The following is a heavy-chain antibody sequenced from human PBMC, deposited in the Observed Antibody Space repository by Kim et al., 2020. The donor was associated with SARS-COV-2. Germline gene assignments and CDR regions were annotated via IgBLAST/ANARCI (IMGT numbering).Heavy chain of an antibody. J-gene: IGHJ3*02. V-gene: IGHV4-34*01. Sequence: NPTLKSRVTISVDTSKTQFSLKLSSVTAADTAVYYCAREPLWVQFGAFDIWGQGTMVTVSS. CDR3: AREPLWVQFGAFDI. D-gene: IGHD1-1*01.